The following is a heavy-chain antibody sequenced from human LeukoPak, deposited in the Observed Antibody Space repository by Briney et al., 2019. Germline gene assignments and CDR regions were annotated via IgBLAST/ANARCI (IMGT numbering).Heavy chain of an antibody. CDR3: SRGVAASSLVDY. CDR1: GYTFTSHG. Sequence: AAVKVSCKASGYTFTSHGISWVRQAPGQGLAWMGWISAYNGNTNYAQKLQGRVTMTTDTATSTAHMELRSLRSDDTAVYYCSRGVAASSLVDYWGQGTLVTVSS. J-gene: IGHJ4*02. V-gene: IGHV1-18*01. CDR2: ISAYNGNT. D-gene: IGHD6-13*01.